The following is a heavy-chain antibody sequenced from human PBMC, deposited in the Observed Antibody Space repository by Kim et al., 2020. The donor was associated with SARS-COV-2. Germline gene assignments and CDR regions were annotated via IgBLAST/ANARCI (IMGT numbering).Heavy chain of an antibody. CDR1: GFTVSASY. CDR3: AREGDYYFDD. V-gene: IGHV3-53*01. Sequence: GGSLRLSCAASGFTVSASYLSWVRRAPGKGPEWVSILRRDGATHYADSVKGRFTISRDNSKNTLYLQLNSLRADDTAIYYCAREGDYYFDDWGQGTRVTVSS. J-gene: IGHJ4*02. CDR2: LRRDGAT.